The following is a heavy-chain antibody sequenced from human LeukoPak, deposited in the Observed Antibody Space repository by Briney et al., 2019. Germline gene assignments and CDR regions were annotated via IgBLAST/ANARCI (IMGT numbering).Heavy chain of an antibody. J-gene: IGHJ4*02. V-gene: IGHV3-30*18. CDR1: GFTFSSYG. Sequence: GGSLRLSCAASGFTFSSYGMHWVRQAPGKGLEWVALISYDGSNKYYADSVKGQFTVSRDNSKNTLYLQMNSLRPEDTAVYYCAKAWSHDFWSGISTVDHWGQGTLVTASS. CDR2: ISYDGSNK. CDR3: AKAWSHDFWSGISTVDH. D-gene: IGHD3-3*01.